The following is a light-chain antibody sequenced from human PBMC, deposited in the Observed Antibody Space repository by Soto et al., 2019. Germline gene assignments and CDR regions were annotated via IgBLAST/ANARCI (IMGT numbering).Light chain of an antibody. Sequence: EIVLTQSPGTLSLSPGERVTLSCRASQSVRGSYLARYQQKPGQAPRLLIYAASSRATGIPDRFSGSGSGTDFTLTISRLEPEDFGVYYCQQYGSSPPWTFGQGTKVEIK. CDR3: QQYGSSPPWT. J-gene: IGKJ1*01. CDR1: QSVRGSY. V-gene: IGKV3-20*01. CDR2: AAS.